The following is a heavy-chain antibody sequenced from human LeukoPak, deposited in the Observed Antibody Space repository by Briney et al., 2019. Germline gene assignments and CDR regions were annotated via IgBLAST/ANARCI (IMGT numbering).Heavy chain of an antibody. Sequence: GGSLRLSCAASGFTFSSYWMTWVRQAPGKGLEWMADIKQDGSEQYYVDSVKGRFTISRDNAKNSLYLQINSLRAEDTAVYYCARVHAVSGYYSSTLLNFDYWGQGTLVTVSS. CDR1: GFTFSSYW. CDR2: IKQDGSEQ. V-gene: IGHV3-7*01. D-gene: IGHD3-22*01. J-gene: IGHJ4*02. CDR3: ARVHAVSGYYSSTLLNFDY.